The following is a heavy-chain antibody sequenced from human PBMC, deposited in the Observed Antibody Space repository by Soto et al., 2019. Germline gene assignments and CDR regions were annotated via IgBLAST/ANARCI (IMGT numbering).Heavy chain of an antibody. D-gene: IGHD4-17*01. Sequence: GGSLRLSCAASGFTFSSYDMHWVRQATGKGLEWVSAIGTAGDTYYPGSVKGRFTISRENAKNSLYLQMNSLRAGDTAVYYCARLTTDDAFYIWGQGTMVTVSS. J-gene: IGHJ3*02. V-gene: IGHV3-13*01. CDR3: ARLTTDDAFYI. CDR1: GFTFSSYD. CDR2: IGTAGDT.